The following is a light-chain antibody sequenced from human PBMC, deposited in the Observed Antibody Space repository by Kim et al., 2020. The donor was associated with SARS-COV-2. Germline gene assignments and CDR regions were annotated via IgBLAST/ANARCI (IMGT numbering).Light chain of an antibody. Sequence: QSALTQPASVSGSPGQSITISCTGTSSDVGNYNLVSWYQQHPDKAPKLMIYEVTNRFSGSKSGNTASLTISGLQAEDEADYYCCSYAGSSTVVFGGGTQLTVL. CDR2: EVT. CDR3: CSYAGSSTVV. CDR1: SSDVGNYNL. V-gene: IGLV2-23*02. J-gene: IGLJ2*01.